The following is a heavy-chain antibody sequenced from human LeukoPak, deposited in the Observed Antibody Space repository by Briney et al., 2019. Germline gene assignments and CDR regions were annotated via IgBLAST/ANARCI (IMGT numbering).Heavy chain of an antibody. CDR3: AREGGGSTSGAFEN. CDR1: GGSISSYY. J-gene: IGHJ4*02. D-gene: IGHD2-2*01. V-gene: IGHV4-59*01. Sequence: PSETLSLTCTVSGGSISSYYWNWIRQPPGKGLEWIGYVYYIGSTNYNPSLKSRVTMSVDTSKSQFSLRLSSVTAADTAVYYCAREGGGSTSGAFENWGQGTLVAVSS. CDR2: VYYIGST.